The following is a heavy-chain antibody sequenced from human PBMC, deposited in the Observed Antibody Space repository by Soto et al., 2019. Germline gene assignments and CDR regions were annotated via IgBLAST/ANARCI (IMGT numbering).Heavy chain of an antibody. CDR3: AKASGAARPYYYYCMDV. V-gene: IGHV3-23*01. CDR2: ISGSGGST. J-gene: IGHJ6*02. Sequence: EVQLLESGGGLVQPGGSLRLSCAASGFTFSSYAMSWVRQAPGKGLEWVSAISGSGGSTYYADSVKGRFTISRDNSKNTLYLQMNSLRAEDTDVYYCAKASGAARPYYYYCMDVWGQGTTVTVSS. CDR1: GFTFSSYA. D-gene: IGHD6-6*01.